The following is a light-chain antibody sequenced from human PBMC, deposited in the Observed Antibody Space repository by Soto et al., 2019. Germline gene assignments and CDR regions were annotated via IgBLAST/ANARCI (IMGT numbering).Light chain of an antibody. CDR3: SSYTTSGTYV. Sequence: QSALTQPASVSGSPGQSITISCTGTSSDVGGYNYVSWYQQHPGKAPKLMISEVSHRPSGVSTRFSGSKSGNTASLTISGLLAEDEADYYCSSYTTSGTYVYGAGTKLTVL. V-gene: IGLV2-14*01. CDR2: EVS. CDR1: SSDVGGYNY. J-gene: IGLJ1*01.